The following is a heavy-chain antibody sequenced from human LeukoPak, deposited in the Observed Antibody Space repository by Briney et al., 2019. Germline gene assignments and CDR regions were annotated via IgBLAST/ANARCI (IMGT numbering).Heavy chain of an antibody. D-gene: IGHD6-19*01. Sequence: NSGGSLRLSCAASGFTFSSYSMNWVRQAPGKGLEWVSSISSSSSYIYYADSVKGRFTISRDNAKNSLYLQMNSLRAEDTAVYYCARSGIAVAGPLYYYYGMDVWGQGTTVTVSS. J-gene: IGHJ6*02. CDR2: ISSSSSYI. V-gene: IGHV3-21*01. CDR1: GFTFSSYS. CDR3: ARSGIAVAGPLYYYYGMDV.